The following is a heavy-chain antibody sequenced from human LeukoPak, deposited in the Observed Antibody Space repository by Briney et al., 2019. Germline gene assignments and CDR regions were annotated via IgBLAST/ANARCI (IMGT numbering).Heavy chain of an antibody. CDR2: ISGSSSTM. CDR3: ARDLNSGYYPYYFDY. Sequence: GGTLTLSCDASGFTFTTYYLNWIRQGPGKGLEWVSYISGSSSTMYYADSVRGRFTISRDNAKKSLYLQMNSLRDEDTAVYYCARDLNSGYYPYYFDYWGQGTLVTVSS. D-gene: IGHD3-22*01. V-gene: IGHV3-48*02. J-gene: IGHJ4*02. CDR1: GFTFTTYY.